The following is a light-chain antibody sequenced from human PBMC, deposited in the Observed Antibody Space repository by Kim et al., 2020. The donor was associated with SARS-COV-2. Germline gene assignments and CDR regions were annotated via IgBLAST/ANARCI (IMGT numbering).Light chain of an antibody. Sequence: DTVMTQSPLSLPVTPGEPASISCRSSQSLLHSNGYNYLDWYLQKPGQSPQLLIYLGSNRASGVPDGFSGSGSGTDFTLKISRVEAEDVGVYYCMQALQTPWTFGQGTKVDIK. CDR1: QSLLHSNGYNY. CDR3: MQALQTPWT. J-gene: IGKJ1*01. V-gene: IGKV2-28*01. CDR2: LGS.